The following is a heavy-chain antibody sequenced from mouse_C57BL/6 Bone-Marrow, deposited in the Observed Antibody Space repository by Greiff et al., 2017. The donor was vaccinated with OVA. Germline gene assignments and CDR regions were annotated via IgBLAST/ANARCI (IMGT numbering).Heavy chain of an antibody. CDR1: GYTFTSYG. D-gene: IGHD2-3*01. J-gene: IGHJ1*03. CDR3: AREGDGYFSYWYFDV. CDR2: IYPRSGYT. V-gene: IGHV1-81*01. Sequence: VQLQQSGAELARPGASVKLSCKASGYTFTSYGISWVKQRPGQGLEWIGEIYPRSGYTYYNEKFKGKATLTADKSSSTAYMELRSLTSEDSADYCCAREGDGYFSYWYFDVWGTGTTVTVSS.